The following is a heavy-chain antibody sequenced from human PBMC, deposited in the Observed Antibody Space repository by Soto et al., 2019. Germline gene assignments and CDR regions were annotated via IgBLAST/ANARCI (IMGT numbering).Heavy chain of an antibody. CDR3: ARRYGGAFDI. CDR1: GDSFISFY. V-gene: IGHV4-59*08. Sequence: SETLSLTCTISGDSFISFYWSWIRQPPGKGLEWIGHIFYSGNTKYNPSLKSRVTISVDTSKNQFSLKLSSVTAADTAVYYCARRYGGAFDIWGQGTMVTVSS. J-gene: IGHJ3*02. CDR2: IFYSGNT. D-gene: IGHD3-10*01.